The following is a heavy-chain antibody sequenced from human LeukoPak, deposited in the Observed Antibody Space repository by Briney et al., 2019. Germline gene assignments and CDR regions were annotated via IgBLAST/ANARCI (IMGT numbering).Heavy chain of an antibody. CDR2: IIPIFGTT. D-gene: IGHD2-15*01. CDR3: ARGRGGKYCSGGSCYSYDYYYYYMDV. CDR1: GGTFSSYA. J-gene: IGHJ6*03. V-gene: IGHV1-69*06. Sequence: SVKVSCKASGGTFSSYAISWVRQAPGQGLEWMGGIIPIFGTTNYAQKFQDRVTITADKSTSTAYMELSSLRSEDTAVYYCARGRGGKYCSGGSCYSYDYYYYYMDVWGKGTTVTVSS.